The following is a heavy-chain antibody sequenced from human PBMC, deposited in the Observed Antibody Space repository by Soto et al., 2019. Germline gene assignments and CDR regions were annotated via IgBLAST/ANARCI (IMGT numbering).Heavy chain of an antibody. CDR1: GGSIIDGQTY. CDR3: ARDAPGVAPY. CDR2: INYRGTT. D-gene: IGHD2-15*01. V-gene: IGHV4-31*03. Sequence: QVQLQESGPGLVKPSQTLSLTCTVSGGSIIDGQTYLNWIRQHPERGLEWMGYINYRGTTNDSPAHKSRIPLSIDTSKNQFSLRLTSVTAADTAVYYCARDAPGVAPYWGQGTLVTVSS. J-gene: IGHJ4*02.